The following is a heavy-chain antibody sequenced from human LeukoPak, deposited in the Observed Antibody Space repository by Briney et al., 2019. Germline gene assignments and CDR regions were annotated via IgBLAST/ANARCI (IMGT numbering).Heavy chain of an antibody. V-gene: IGHV3-74*01. J-gene: IGHJ4*02. CDR1: EFGDYW. CDR3: AKDRGVTFGGADLDY. D-gene: IGHD3-16*01. CDR2: IKSDGSSI. Sequence: GGSLRLSCAASEFGDYWMDWVRQAPGKGLVWVSRIKSDGSSITYADSVRGRFTISRDNAKNTLYLQMNSLRAEDTAVYYCAKDRGVTFGGADLDYWGQGTLVTVSS.